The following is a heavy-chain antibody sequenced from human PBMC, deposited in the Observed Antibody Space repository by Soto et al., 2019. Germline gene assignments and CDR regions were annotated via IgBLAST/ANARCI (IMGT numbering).Heavy chain of an antibody. J-gene: IGHJ4*02. D-gene: IGHD2-8*01. CDR3: AREPDA. V-gene: IGHV4-39*07. CDR2: IYYSGNT. Sequence: SETLSLTCTVSGGSISSSSYYWGWIRQPPGKGLEWIGSIYYSGNTYYNPSLKSRVTISVDTSKNQFSLQLSSVTAADTAVYYCAREPDAWGQGTLVTVSS. CDR1: GGSISSSSYY.